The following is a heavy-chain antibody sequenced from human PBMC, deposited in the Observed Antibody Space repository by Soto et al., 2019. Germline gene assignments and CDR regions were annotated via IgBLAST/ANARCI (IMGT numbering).Heavy chain of an antibody. J-gene: IGHJ6*02. Sequence: QVQLIQSGAEVKKPGSSVTVSCKASGGTFGNSDISWVRQAPGQGLEWMGGIIPIFSTPDYAQKVQGRVKITTDESTSTAKMELKIIRSGATAVDCYERDKDTQKVGVNYCYAIDVCSPVTTVTIS. CDR3: ERDKDTQKVGVNYCYAIDV. V-gene: IGHV1-69*05. D-gene: IGHD2-2*01. CDR1: GGTFGNSD. CDR2: IIPIFSTP.